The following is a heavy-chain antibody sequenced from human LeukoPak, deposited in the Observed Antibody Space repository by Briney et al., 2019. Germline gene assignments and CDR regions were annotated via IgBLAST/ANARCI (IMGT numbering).Heavy chain of an antibody. Sequence: GESLKISCKGSGYSFTSYWIGWVRQMPGKGLEWMGIIYPGDSDTRYSPSFQGQVTISADKSISTAYLQWSSLKASDTAMYYCATYGSGSYYTTSFDYWGQGTLVTASS. J-gene: IGHJ4*02. CDR1: GYSFTSYW. V-gene: IGHV5-51*01. CDR2: IYPGDSDT. CDR3: ATYGSGSYYTTSFDY. D-gene: IGHD3-10*01.